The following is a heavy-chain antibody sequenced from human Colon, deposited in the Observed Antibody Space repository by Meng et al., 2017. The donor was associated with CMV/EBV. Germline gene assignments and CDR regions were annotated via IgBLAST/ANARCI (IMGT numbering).Heavy chain of an antibody. CDR3: TKDDFGGLDY. Sequence: GGSLRLSCAASGFTVSSNYMSWVRQTPGKGLQWVAVISNDANIKYYADSVKGRFTISRDNSENTVYLQMNSLRIEDTAVYFCTKDDFGGLDYWGEGTPVTVSS. CDR1: GFTVSSNY. CDR2: ISNDANIK. J-gene: IGHJ4*02. V-gene: IGHV3-30*18. D-gene: IGHD3-10*01.